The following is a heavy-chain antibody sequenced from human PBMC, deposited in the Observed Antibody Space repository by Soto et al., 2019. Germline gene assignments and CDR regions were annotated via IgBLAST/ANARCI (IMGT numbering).Heavy chain of an antibody. J-gene: IGHJ5*02. V-gene: IGHV4-59*11. CDR1: GGSISIQY. D-gene: IGHD3-3*01. CDR2: IYYSGST. CDR3: ARDVGLQYDTGYSDFWTGKNNWFDP. Sequence: SETLSLTCTVSGGSISIQYWSWLRHPPGKGLEWIGYIYYSGSTNYNPSLKSRVTISIDTSRDQFSLELRSVTAADTAVYYCARDVGLQYDTGYSDFWTGKNNWFDPWGQGTLVTVSS.